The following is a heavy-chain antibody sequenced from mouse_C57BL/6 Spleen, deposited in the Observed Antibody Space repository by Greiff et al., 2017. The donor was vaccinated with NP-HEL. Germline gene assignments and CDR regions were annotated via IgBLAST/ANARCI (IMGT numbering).Heavy chain of an antibody. D-gene: IGHD2-4*01. CDR1: GYTFTSYW. J-gene: IGHJ2*01. Sequence: QVQLQQPGTELLKPGASVKLSCKASGYTFTSYWMHWVKQRPGQGLEWIGNINPSNGGTNHNEKFKSKATLTVDKSSSTAYMQLSSLTSEDSAVYYCAREDDYDRPLDYWGQSTTLAVSS. CDR2: INPSNGGT. V-gene: IGHV1-53*01. CDR3: AREDDYDRPLDY.